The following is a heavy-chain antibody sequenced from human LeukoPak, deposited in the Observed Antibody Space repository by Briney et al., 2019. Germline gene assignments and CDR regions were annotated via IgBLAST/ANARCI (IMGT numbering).Heavy chain of an antibody. J-gene: IGHJ4*02. V-gene: IGHV1-2*02. Sequence: ASVKVSCKASGHTFTGYYMHRVRQALGQGLEWMGWINPNSGGTNYAQKFQGRVTMTRDTSISTAYMELSRLRSDDTAVYYCARAVGTYSSSWYFFGYWGQGTLVTVSS. CDR2: INPNSGGT. CDR1: GHTFTGYY. CDR3: ARAVGTYSSSWYFFGY. D-gene: IGHD6-13*01.